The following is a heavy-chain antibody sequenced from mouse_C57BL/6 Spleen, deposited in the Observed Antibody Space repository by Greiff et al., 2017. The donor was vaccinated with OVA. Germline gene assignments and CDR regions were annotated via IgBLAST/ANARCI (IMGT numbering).Heavy chain of an antibody. CDR1: GFTFSDYY. J-gene: IGHJ2*01. Sequence: EVQLQESGGGLVQPGGSLKLSCAASGFTFSDYYMYWVRQTPEKSLEWVAYISNGGGSTYYPDTVKGRFTISRDNAKKTLYLQMSRLKSEDTAMYYCARLSGGYFDYWGQGTTLTVSS. CDR2: ISNGGGST. CDR3: ARLSGGYFDY. V-gene: IGHV5-12*01.